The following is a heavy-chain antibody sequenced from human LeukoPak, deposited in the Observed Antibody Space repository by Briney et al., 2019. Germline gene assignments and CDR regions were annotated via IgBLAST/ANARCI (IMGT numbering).Heavy chain of an antibody. V-gene: IGHV4-59*01. CDR2: IYYSGST. J-gene: IGHJ4*02. Sequence: SETLSLTCTVSGGSISSYHWSWIRQPPGKGLEWIGYIYYSGSTNYNPSLKSRVTISVDTSKNRFSLKLSSVTAADTAVYYCARDSVHSYGFYYWGQGTLVTVSS. CDR3: ARDSVHSYGFYY. D-gene: IGHD5-18*01. CDR1: GGSISSYH.